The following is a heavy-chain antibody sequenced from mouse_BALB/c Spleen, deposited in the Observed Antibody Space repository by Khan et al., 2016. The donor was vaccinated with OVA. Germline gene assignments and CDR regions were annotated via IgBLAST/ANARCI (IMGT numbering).Heavy chain of an antibody. CDR3: ASDWCNYGCFTY. Sequence: QVQLQQSGAELVRPGTSVKISCKASGYGFTDYWLGWIKQRPGHGLEWIGDIYPGSGNTYSNEKFKGKATLTADKSSSTAYLQLSGLTSEDSAVYFCASDWCNYGCFTYWGQGTLVTVSA. V-gene: IGHV1-63*01. CDR1: GYGFTDYW. D-gene: IGHD2-1*01. CDR2: IYPGSGNT. J-gene: IGHJ3*01.